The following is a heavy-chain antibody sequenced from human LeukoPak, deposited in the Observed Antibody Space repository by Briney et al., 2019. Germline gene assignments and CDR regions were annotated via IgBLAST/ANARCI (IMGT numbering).Heavy chain of an antibody. CDR1: GGSISSYY. D-gene: IGHD4-17*01. J-gene: IGHJ6*02. CDR2: IYYSGST. CDR3: ARIGVTSEPGLPPRNYYYGMDV. Sequence: SETLSLTCTVSGGSISSYYWSWIRQPPGKGLEWIGYIYYSGSTNYNPSLKSRVTISVDTSKNQFSLKLSSVTAADTAVYYCARIGVTSEPGLPPRNYYYGMDVWGQGTTVTVSS. V-gene: IGHV4-59*08.